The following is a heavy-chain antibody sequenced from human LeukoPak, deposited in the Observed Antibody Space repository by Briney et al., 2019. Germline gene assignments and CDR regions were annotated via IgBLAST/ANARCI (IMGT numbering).Heavy chain of an antibody. Sequence: SETLSLTCTVSGYSISSDYYWGWIRQPPGKGLEWIGSINHSGNTYYNPSLKSRVTISVDTSKNQFSLKLRFVTAADTAVYYCARAPRATTDQYYFDYWGQGTLVTVSS. V-gene: IGHV4-38-2*02. D-gene: IGHD1-26*01. CDR2: INHSGNT. J-gene: IGHJ4*02. CDR1: GYSISSDYY. CDR3: ARAPRATTDQYYFDY.